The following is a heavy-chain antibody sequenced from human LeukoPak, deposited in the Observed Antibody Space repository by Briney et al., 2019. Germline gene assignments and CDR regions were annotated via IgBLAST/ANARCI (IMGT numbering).Heavy chain of an antibody. J-gene: IGHJ4*02. CDR3: ARSAYCGSNCHYYFDY. Sequence: GGSLRLSCAASGFTFNTYWMHWVRQVPGKGLVWVSRINSDGGSTSYADSVKGRFAISRDNAQNTLYLQMNSLRAEDTAVYYCARSAYCGSNCHYYFDYWGQGTLVTVSS. CDR2: INSDGGST. CDR1: GFTFNTYW. V-gene: IGHV3-74*01. D-gene: IGHD2-21*02.